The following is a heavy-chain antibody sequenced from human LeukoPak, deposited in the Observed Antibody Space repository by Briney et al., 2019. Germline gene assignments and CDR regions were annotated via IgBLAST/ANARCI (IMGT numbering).Heavy chain of an antibody. CDR1: GYSFTSYW. J-gene: IGHJ3*02. CDR3: ARLLSGSYYGSSGYPGNAFDI. CDR2: IYPGDSDT. Sequence: HGESLKISCKGSGYSFTSYWIGWVRQMPGKGLEWMGIIYPGDSDTRYSPSFQGQVTISADKSISTAYLQWSSLKASDTATYYCARLLSGSYYGSSGYPGNAFDIWGQGTMVTVSS. V-gene: IGHV5-51*01. D-gene: IGHD3-22*01.